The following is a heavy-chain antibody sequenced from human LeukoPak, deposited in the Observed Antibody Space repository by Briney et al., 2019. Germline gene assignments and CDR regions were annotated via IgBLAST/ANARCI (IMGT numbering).Heavy chain of an antibody. CDR3: AKDSRSGYFQSFDY. J-gene: IGHJ4*02. D-gene: IGHD3-22*01. Sequence: PGGSLRLSCAASGFTFDDYAMHWVRQAPGKGLEWVSGISWNSGSIGYADSVKGRFTISRDNAKNSLYLQMNSLRAEDTALYYCAKDSRSGYFQSFDYWGQGTLVTVSS. CDR2: ISWNSGSI. V-gene: IGHV3-9*01. CDR1: GFTFDDYA.